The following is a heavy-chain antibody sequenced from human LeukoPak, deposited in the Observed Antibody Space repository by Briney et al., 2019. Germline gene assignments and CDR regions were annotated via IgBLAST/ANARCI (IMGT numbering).Heavy chain of an antibody. CDR3: AKKVVVGATSPYSDFQD. V-gene: IGHV3-23*01. Sequence: GSXRLSWVAAGFTLSSYAMGWVSQAGGKGREWGSAISGSGVTTNNAGCVKGRFSISRDNSKNTLFLQMNSPRAEDTALYYCAKKVVVGATSPYSDFQDWGQGTLVTVSS. CDR1: GFTLSSYA. D-gene: IGHD1-26*01. J-gene: IGHJ1*01. CDR2: ISGSGVTT.